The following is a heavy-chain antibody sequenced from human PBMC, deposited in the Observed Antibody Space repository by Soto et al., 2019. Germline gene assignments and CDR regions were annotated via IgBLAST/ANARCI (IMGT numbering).Heavy chain of an antibody. J-gene: IGHJ5*02. CDR3: AKDSGYNYGYFRWFDP. V-gene: IGHV4-59*01. D-gene: IGHD5-18*01. CDR1: GGSISSYY. CDR2: IYYSGST. Sequence: SETLSVTCTVSGGSISSYYWSWSRQPPGKGLEWIGYIYYSGSTNYNPSLKSRVTISVDTSKSQFSLKLSSVTAADTAVYYCAKDSGYNYGYFRWFDPWGQGTLVTVS.